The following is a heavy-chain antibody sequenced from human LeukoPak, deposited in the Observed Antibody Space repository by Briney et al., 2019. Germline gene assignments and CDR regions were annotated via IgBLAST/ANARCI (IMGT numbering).Heavy chain of an antibody. D-gene: IGHD3-10*01. CDR2: ISGSGGST. J-gene: IGHJ5*02. CDR1: GFTFSSYA. CDR3: ARDSPYASFYGSGSYYKSP. Sequence: PGGSLRLSCAASGFTFSSYAMSWVRQAPGKGLEWVSAISGSGGSTYYADSVKGRFTISRDNSKNTMYLQMNSLRAEDTAVYYCARDSPYASFYGSGSYYKSPWGQGTLVTVSS. V-gene: IGHV3-23*01.